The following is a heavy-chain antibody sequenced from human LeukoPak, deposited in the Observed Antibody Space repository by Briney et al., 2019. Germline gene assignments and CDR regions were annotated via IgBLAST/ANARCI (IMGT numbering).Heavy chain of an antibody. CDR1: GFTFSSYW. Sequence: GGSLRLSCAASGFTFSSYWMSWVRQAPGKGLEWVANINQDGSEKYYVDSVKGRFTISRDNAKNSLYLQMNSLRAEDTAVYYCAREGGGGYSYGHYYFDYWGQGTLVTVSS. V-gene: IGHV3-7*01. J-gene: IGHJ4*02. CDR2: INQDGSEK. D-gene: IGHD5-18*01. CDR3: AREGGGGYSYGHYYFDY.